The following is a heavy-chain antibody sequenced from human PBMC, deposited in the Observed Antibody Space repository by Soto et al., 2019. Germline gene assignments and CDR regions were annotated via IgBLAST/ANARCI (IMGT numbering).Heavy chain of an antibody. V-gene: IGHV1-18*01. J-gene: IGHJ6*04. CDR1: GYIFVNYG. CDR2: ISPYTGNT. D-gene: IGHD3-16*01. Sequence: QVQLVQSGDEVKKPGASVKVSCKASGYIFVNYGIAWVRQAPGQGLEWMGWISPYTGNTHSATKVQGRLTMXXXTXXRTAYMDLGSLTSDDTAVYYCVMVDNYVTPTPQDVWGKGPTVTVSS. CDR3: VMVDNYVTPTPQDV.